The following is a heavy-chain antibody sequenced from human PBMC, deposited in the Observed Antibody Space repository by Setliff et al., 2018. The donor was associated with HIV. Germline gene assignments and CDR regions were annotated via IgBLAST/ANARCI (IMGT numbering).Heavy chain of an antibody. D-gene: IGHD2-8*02. J-gene: IGHJ6*03. V-gene: IGHV3-48*01. CDR2: ISYTSRTI. CDR3: ARDGGMGVYHMDV. CDR1: GFSFSSYW. Sequence: GGSLRLSCAASGFSFSSYWMHWVRQAPGKGLEWLSYISYTSRTIYYADSVKGRFTISRDNDKNSLYLQMDSLRAEDTAVYYCARDGGMGVYHMDVWGKGTTVTVSS.